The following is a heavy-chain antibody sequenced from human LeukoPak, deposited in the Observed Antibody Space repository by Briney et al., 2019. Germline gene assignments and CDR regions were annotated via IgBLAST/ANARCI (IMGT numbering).Heavy chain of an antibody. CDR3: ARTVIVEAKGGAFDI. CDR1: GYTFTSYY. V-gene: IGHV1-46*01. CDR2: INPSGGST. D-gene: IGHD1-26*01. Sequence: ASVKVSCKASGYTFTSYYMHWVRQAPGQGLEWMGIINPSGGSTSYAQKFQGRVTMTRDTSTSTAYMELRSLRSDDTAVYYCARTVIVEAKGGAFDIWGQGTMVTVSS. J-gene: IGHJ3*02.